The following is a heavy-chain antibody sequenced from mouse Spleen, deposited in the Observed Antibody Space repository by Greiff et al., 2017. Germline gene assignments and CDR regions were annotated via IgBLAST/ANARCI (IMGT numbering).Heavy chain of an antibody. CDR3: AKGYSNYRGYAMDY. J-gene: IGHJ4*01. Sequence: EVKLVEPGGGLVKPGGSLKLSCAASGFTFSDYGMHWVRQAPEKGLEWVAYISSGSSTIYYADTVKGRFTISRDNAKNTLFLQMTSLRSEDTAMYYCAKGYSNYRGYAMDYWGQGTSVTVSS. CDR1: GFTFSDYG. D-gene: IGHD2-5*01. CDR2: ISSGSSTI. V-gene: IGHV5-17*01.